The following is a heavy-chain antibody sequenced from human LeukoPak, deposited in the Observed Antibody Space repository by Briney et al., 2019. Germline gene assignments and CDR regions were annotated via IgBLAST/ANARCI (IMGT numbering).Heavy chain of an antibody. J-gene: IGHJ6*03. CDR2: TYHSGTS. CDR3: ECSAQYSYYYYMDV. Sequence: SETLSLTCTVSGYSISNGYYWGWIRRPPGKGLEWIGTTYHSGTSYYNPSLKSRVTISVDTSKNQLSLKVNSVTAADTAEYYCECSAQYSYYYYMDVWGKGTTVTVSS. CDR1: GYSISNGYY. V-gene: IGHV4-38-2*02. D-gene: IGHD2/OR15-2a*01.